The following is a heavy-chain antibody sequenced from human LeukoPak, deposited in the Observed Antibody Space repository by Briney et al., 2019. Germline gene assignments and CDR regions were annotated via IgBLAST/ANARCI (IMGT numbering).Heavy chain of an antibody. J-gene: IGHJ6*03. D-gene: IGHD2-2*01. CDR3: ARGPVVPAAMLRNYYYYYMDV. CDR2: INYSGST. V-gene: IGHV4-34*01. CDR1: GGSLNDYY. Sequence: SETLSLTCAVYGGSLNDYYWSWIRQPPGKGLEWIGEINYSGSTNYNPSLRSRVTVSVDTSKNQFSLKVSSVTAADTAVYYCARGPVVPAAMLRNYYYYYMDVWGKGTTVTVSS.